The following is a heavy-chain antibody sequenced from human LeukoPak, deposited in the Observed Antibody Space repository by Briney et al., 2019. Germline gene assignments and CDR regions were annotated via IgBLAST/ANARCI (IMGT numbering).Heavy chain of an antibody. CDR3: ASLYDSSGYLGTLFDY. CDR2: ISGSGGST. V-gene: IGHV3-23*01. J-gene: IGHJ4*02. CDR1: GFTFSSYA. D-gene: IGHD3-22*01. Sequence: GGSLRLSCAASGFTFSSYAMSWVRQAPGKGLEWVSAISGSGGSTYYADSVKGRFTISRDNSKNTLYLQMNSLRAEDTAVYYCASLYDSSGYLGTLFDYWGQGTLVTVSS.